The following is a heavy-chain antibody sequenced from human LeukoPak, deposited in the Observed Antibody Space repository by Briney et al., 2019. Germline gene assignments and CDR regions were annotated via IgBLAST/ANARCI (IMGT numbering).Heavy chain of an antibody. CDR3: AREPRGYYGSGSYGGSPI. J-gene: IGHJ4*02. D-gene: IGHD3-10*01. Sequence: PGGSLRLSCAASGFTVSSNYMSWVRQAPGKGLEWVSVIYSGGSTYYADSVKGRFTISRDNSKNTLYLQMNSLRAEDTAVYYCAREPRGYYGSGSYGGSPIWGQGTLVTVSS. V-gene: IGHV3-53*01. CDR1: GFTVSSNY. CDR2: IYSGGST.